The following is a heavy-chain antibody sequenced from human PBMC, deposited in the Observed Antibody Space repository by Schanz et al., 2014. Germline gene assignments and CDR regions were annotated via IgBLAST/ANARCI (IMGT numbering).Heavy chain of an antibody. CDR1: GFMFEDYD. Sequence: EEQLVESGGGLVQPGRSLRLSCAASGFMFEDYDMHWVRQAPGKGLEWVSGISWNGGTKDYADSVKGRFTISRDNAKNSLYLQMNSLRAEDTAVYYCARENLNWEAFDIWGQGTVVTVSS. J-gene: IGHJ3*02. D-gene: IGHD7-27*01. CDR3: ARENLNWEAFDI. CDR2: ISWNGGTK. V-gene: IGHV3-9*01.